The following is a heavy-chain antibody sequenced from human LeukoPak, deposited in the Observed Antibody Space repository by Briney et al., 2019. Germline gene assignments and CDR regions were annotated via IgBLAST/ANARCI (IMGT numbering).Heavy chain of an antibody. J-gene: IGHJ5*01. CDR3: AKETSITGAGDS. CDR1: EFTFSSYA. D-gene: IGHD1-20*01. Sequence: PGGSLRLSCAASEFTFSSYAMSWVRQAPGKGLEYVSPISASGLSTYYTDSVRGRFTNSRDNSKNTLYLQMHSLRAEDTAVYYCAKETSITGAGDSWGQGALVTVSS. V-gene: IGHV3-23*01. CDR2: ISASGLST.